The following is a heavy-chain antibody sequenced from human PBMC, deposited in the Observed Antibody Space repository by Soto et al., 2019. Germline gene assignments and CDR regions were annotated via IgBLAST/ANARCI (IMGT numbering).Heavy chain of an antibody. CDR1: GFTFSSYG. D-gene: IGHD3-16*01. V-gene: IGHV3-30*18. Sequence: ESGGGVVQPGRSLRLSCAASGFTFSSYGMHWVRQAPGKGLEWVAVISYDGSNKYYADSVKGRFTISRDNSKNTLYLQMNSLRAEDTAVYYCAKGATGEYYYYMDVWGKGTTVTVSS. CDR2: ISYDGSNK. CDR3: AKGATGEYYYYMDV. J-gene: IGHJ6*03.